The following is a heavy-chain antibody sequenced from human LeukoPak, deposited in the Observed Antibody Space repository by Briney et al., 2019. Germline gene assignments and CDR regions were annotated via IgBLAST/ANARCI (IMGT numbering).Heavy chain of an antibody. J-gene: IGHJ6*02. V-gene: IGHV5-51*01. CDR2: IYPDDSDT. Sequence: GESLKISCKGSGYSFTDFWIAWVRQMPGKGLEWMGIIYPDDSDTRYSPSFQGQVTISADKSISTAYLQWSSLKASDTAMYYCARHSKGRLGELSLYGMDVWGQGTTVTVSS. CDR3: ARHSKGRLGELSLYGMDV. CDR1: GYSFTDFW. D-gene: IGHD3-16*02.